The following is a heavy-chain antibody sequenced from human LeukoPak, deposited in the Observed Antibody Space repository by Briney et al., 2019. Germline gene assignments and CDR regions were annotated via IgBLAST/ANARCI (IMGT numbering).Heavy chain of an antibody. V-gene: IGHV4-38-2*02. J-gene: IGHJ3*02. CDR2: IYHSGST. CDR3: ARATYYYDSSGYWTLEFDFDI. D-gene: IGHD3-22*01. CDR1: GYYISSGYY. Sequence: PSETLSLTCTVSGYYISSGYYWGWIRQPPGKGLEWIGSIYHSGSTYYNPSLKSRVTISVDTSKNQFSLKLSSVTAADTAVYYCARATYYYDSSGYWTLEFDFDIWGQGTMVTVSS.